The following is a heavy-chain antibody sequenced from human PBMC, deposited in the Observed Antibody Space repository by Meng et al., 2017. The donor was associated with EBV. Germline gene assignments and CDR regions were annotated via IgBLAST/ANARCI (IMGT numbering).Heavy chain of an antibody. CDR1: GFTFSGCV. D-gene: IGHD2-2*01. V-gene: IGHV3-73*02. Sequence: EVQRVESGGGLAQLGGSLKRYGEASGFTFSGCVRHWVRQAPGKGVEWVGRIRSKAKSYATEYGASVKGRFTISRDDSKNTAYLQMNSLKTEDTAVYYCTRMSSPLDYWGQGTLVTVSS. J-gene: IGHJ4*02. CDR2: IRSKAKSYAT. CDR3: TRMSSPLDY.